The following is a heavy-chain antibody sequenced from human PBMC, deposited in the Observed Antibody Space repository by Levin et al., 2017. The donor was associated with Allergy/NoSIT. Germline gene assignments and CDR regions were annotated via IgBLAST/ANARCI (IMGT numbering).Heavy chain of an antibody. V-gene: IGHV4-34*01. CDR1: GGSFSGYY. J-gene: IGHJ5*02. CDR3: ASTTDPPRYYYDSSGYPRLRRPYNWFDP. Sequence: SETLSLTCAVYGGSFSGYYWSWIRQPPGKGLEWIGEINHSGSTNYNPSLKSRVTISVDTSKNQFSLKLSSVTAADTAVYYCASTTDPPRYYYDSSGYPRLRRPYNWFDPWGQGTLVTVSS. CDR2: INHSGST. D-gene: IGHD3-22*01.